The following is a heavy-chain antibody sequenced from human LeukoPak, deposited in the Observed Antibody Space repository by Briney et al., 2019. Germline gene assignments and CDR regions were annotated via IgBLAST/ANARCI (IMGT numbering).Heavy chain of an antibody. CDR2: INHSGIT. CDR3: ARGVIVVVPAAIRGRDWFDP. D-gene: IGHD2-2*02. V-gene: IGHV4-34*01. CDR1: GGSFSGYY. Sequence: SETLSLTCAVYGGSFSGYYWSWIRQPPGKGLEWLGEINHSGITNYNPSLKSRVTISVDTSKNQFSLKLSSVTAADTAVYYCARGVIVVVPAAIRGRDWFDPWGQGTLVTVSS. J-gene: IGHJ5*02.